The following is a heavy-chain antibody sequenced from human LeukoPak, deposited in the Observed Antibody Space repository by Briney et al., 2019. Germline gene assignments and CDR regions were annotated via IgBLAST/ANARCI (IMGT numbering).Heavy chain of an antibody. CDR1: GGSISSYY. CDR3: ASQGYYDSSGYTSH. V-gene: IGHV4-59*01. J-gene: IGHJ4*02. CDR2: IYYSGST. Sequence: SETLSLTCTVSGGSISSYYWSWIRQPPGKGLEWIGYIYYSGSTNYNPSLKSRVTISVDTSKNQFSLKLSSVTAADTAVYYCASQGYYDSSGYTSHWGQGTLVTVSS. D-gene: IGHD3-22*01.